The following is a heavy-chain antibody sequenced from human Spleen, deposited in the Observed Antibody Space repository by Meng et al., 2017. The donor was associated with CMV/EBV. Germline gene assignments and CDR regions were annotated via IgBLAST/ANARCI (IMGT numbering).Heavy chain of an antibody. D-gene: IGHD2-15*01. CDR1: GFTYSSYA. CDR3: AHQPIAATRTHHYCYGMDA. Sequence: GGYLRLSCAASGFTYSSYAMHWVRQAPGKGLEWVAVVWHDGSKKDYADTVKGRFTISRDNAKNTLFLQMTSLRAEDTAVYYCAHQPIAATRTHHYCYGMDAWGQGTTVTVSS. CDR2: VWHDGSKK. V-gene: IGHV3-33*03. J-gene: IGHJ6*02.